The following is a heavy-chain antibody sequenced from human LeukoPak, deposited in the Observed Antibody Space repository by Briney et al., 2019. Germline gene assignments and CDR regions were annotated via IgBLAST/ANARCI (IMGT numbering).Heavy chain of an antibody. D-gene: IGHD6-19*01. CDR2: ISSDGDTT. J-gene: IGHJ5*02. V-gene: IGHV3-64*04. CDR1: GFIFNNYA. Sequence: GGSLRLSCSASGFIFNNYAMQWVRQAAGKGLDYISAISSDGDTTYYADSVKGRFTISRDNARNSLYLQMNSLRVEDTAVYYCARDGYSSGWFSWGQGTLVTVSS. CDR3: ARDGYSSGWFS.